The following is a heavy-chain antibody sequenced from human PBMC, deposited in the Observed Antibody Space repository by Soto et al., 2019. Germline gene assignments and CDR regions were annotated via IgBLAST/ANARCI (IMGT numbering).Heavy chain of an antibody. CDR1: GFTFSSYA. CDR2: ISYDGSNK. Sequence: PGGSLRLSCAASGFTFSSYAMHWVRQAPGKGLEWVAVISYDGSNKYYADSVKGRFTISRDNSKNTLYLQMNSLRAEDTAVYYCARGQRWLPYPLDYWGQGTLVTVSS. D-gene: IGHD5-12*01. CDR3: ARGQRWLPYPLDY. J-gene: IGHJ4*02. V-gene: IGHV3-30-3*01.